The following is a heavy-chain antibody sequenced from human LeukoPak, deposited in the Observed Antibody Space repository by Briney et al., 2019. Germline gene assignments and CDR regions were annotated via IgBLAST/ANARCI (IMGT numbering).Heavy chain of an antibody. J-gene: IGHJ4*02. D-gene: IGHD3-3*01. Sequence: GGSLRLSCAASGFTFSIYSMIGVRQAPGEGVEWVSYISSSIRTIYCAYSVKRRFTISRENAKNSLYLQMNRLRAEDTAVYYCARELWSCYYGFDYWGQGTLVTVSS. CDR2: ISSSIRTI. V-gene: IGHV3-48*01. CDR3: ARELWSCYYGFDY. CDR1: GFTFSIYS.